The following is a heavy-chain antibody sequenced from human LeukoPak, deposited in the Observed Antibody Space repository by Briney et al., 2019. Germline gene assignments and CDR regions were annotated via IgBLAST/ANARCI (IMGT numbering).Heavy chain of an antibody. Sequence: SQTLSLTCAISGDSVSSNSAGWNWIRQSPSRGLEWLGRTYYRSDWYNDYAVSVKGRISIKSDTSKNQFSLQLNSVTPEDTAVYYCAREREVAGYFDFWGRGTLVTVPS. V-gene: IGHV6-1*01. D-gene: IGHD6-19*01. CDR2: TYYRSDWYN. CDR3: AREREVAGYFDF. J-gene: IGHJ4*02. CDR1: GDSVSSNSAG.